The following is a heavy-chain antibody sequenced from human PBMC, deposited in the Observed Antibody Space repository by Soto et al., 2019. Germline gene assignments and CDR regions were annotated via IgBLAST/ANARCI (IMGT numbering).Heavy chain of an antibody. CDR1: GGTFSSYA. J-gene: IGHJ5*02. CDR2: IIPIFGTA. V-gene: IGHV1-69*12. CDR3: ARFGPYYDIVTGYANWFDP. Sequence: QVQLVQSGAEVKKPGSSVKVSCKASGGTFSSYAISWVRQAPGQGLEWMGGIIPIFGTANYAQKFQGRVTITADESTRTAYKELSSLRSEDTAVYYCARFGPYYDIVTGYANWFDPWGQGTLVTVSS. D-gene: IGHD3-9*01.